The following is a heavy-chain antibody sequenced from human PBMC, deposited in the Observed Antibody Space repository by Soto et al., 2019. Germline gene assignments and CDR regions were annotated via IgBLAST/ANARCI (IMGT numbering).Heavy chain of an antibody. J-gene: IGHJ4*02. CDR2: ISPDKVNT. V-gene: IGHV1-18*01. CDR3: ATAGGYCTQGVCYDS. D-gene: IGHD2-8*01. CDR1: GYTFMNYG. Sequence: QVHLVQSGAAVKKPGASVKVSCKSSGYTFMNYGISWVRQAPGQGPEWVGWISPDKVNTYYEQNLQGRVTLTTDTSTSTVYMEVRSLTYDDTAVYYCATAGGYCTQGVCYDSWGQGTLVTLSS.